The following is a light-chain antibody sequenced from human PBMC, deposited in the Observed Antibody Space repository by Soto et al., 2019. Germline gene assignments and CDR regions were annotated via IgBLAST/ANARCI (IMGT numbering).Light chain of an antibody. CDR3: QVWDSRSDHHV. J-gene: IGLJ1*01. Sequence: SYELTQPPSASMAPGETARITCGGNNIGSKSVHWYQQKPGQAPVLVIYYHNERPAGIPDRFSGSNSGNTATLTISRVEAGDEAYYYCQVWDSRSDHHVFGTGTKLTFL. CDR2: YHN. CDR1: NIGSKS. V-gene: IGLV3-21*04.